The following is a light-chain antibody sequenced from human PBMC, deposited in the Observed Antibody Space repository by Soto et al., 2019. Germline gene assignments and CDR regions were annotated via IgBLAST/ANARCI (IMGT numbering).Light chain of an antibody. Sequence: EIVLTQSPATLSSFPGDRVTLSCRASQAVNTRLAWYQHKPGQAPRLLIYLASNRAAGVPARFSGSGSGTDFTLTISNVEPEDFAVYWCQQYASSPWTFGQGTKVEIK. V-gene: IGKV3D-11*03. CDR2: LAS. CDR1: QAVNTR. J-gene: IGKJ1*01. CDR3: QQYASSPWT.